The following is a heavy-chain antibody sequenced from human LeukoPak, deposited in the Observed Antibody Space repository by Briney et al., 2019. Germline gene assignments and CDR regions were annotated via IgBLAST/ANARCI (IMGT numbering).Heavy chain of an antibody. D-gene: IGHD3-3*01. CDR1: GVSIISYY. CDR3: ARSDFWSGYYIGGYYYGMDV. V-gene: IGHV4-59*01. CDR2: IYYIGST. Sequence: PSETLSLTGTWSGVSIISYYWGSVRQPPGTGLDWVGYIYYIGSTNYNPSLKSRVTISADTSKNQFSLKLSSVTAADTAVYYCARSDFWSGYYIGGYYYGMDVWGQGTTVTVSS. J-gene: IGHJ6*02.